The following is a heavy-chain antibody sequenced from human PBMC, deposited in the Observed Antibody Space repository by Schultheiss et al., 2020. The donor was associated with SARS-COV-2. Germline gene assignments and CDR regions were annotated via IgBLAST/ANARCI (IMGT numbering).Heavy chain of an antibody. D-gene: IGHD1-1*01. CDR2: IYYSGST. CDR3: ATSSKLERDTDALDI. CDR1: GGSISSSSYY. Sequence: SETLSLTCTVSGGSISSSSYYWGWIRQPPGKGLEWIGSIYYSGSTYYNPSLKSRVTISVDTSKNQFSLKLSSVTAADTAVYYCATSSKLERDTDALDIWGQGTMVTVSS. V-gene: IGHV4-39*07. J-gene: IGHJ3*02.